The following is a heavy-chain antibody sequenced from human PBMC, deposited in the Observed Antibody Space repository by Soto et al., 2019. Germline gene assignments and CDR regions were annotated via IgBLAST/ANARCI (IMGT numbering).Heavy chain of an antibody. CDR1: VNSQTASS. D-gene: IGHD3-10*01. CDR3: ATQTPLRGAMINNINFDF. V-gene: IGHV1-24*01. J-gene: IGHJ4*02. Sequence: DSLRVSRRLSVNSQTASSLHWVRQAPRKGLEWMGGFDPEGGEAIYAQKWHGRVTVTEDTVTDTAYMELSGLNSDDTAVYYCATQTPLRGAMINNINFDFWGQGTPVTFSS. CDR2: FDPEGGEA.